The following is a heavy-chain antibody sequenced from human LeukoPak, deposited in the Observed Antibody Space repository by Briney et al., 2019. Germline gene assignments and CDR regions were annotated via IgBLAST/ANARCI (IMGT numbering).Heavy chain of an antibody. CDR2: ISKSGDDT. CDR1: GFTFRHYA. Sequence: GGSLRLSCAASGFTFRHYAMSWVRQAPGKGLEWVSAISKSGDDTYYADPVKGRFAISRDNSKNMLYLQMNSLRAEDTAVYYCARDYGDGAPDAFDIWGQGTMVTVSS. V-gene: IGHV3-23*01. D-gene: IGHD4-17*01. J-gene: IGHJ3*02. CDR3: ARDYGDGAPDAFDI.